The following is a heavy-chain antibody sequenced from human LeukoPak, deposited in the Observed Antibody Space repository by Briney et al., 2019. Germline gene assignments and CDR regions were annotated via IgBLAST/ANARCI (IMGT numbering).Heavy chain of an antibody. Sequence: GGSLRLSCAASGFTFSSYGMHWVRQAPGKGLEWVAVIWYDGSNKYHADSVKGRFTISRDNSKNTLYLQMNSLRAEDTAVYYCARDTGITMVRGFGYWGQGTLVTVSS. D-gene: IGHD3-10*01. J-gene: IGHJ4*02. CDR3: ARDTGITMVRGFGY. CDR1: GFTFSSYG. V-gene: IGHV3-33*01. CDR2: IWYDGSNK.